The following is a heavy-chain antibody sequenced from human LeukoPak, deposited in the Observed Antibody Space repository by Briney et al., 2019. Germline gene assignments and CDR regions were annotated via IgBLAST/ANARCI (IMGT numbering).Heavy chain of an antibody. CDR1: GYSFTSYW. J-gene: IGHJ4*02. CDR3: ARLWNYYGAGGGDY. CDR2: IDPGDSYT. V-gene: IGHV5-10-1*01. Sequence: GDSLKIPCKGSGYSFTSYWISWVRQMPGKGLEWLAWIDPGDSYTNYNPSFQGHVTISADKSISTAYLQWSSLKASDSASYYCARLWNYYGAGGGDYWGQGTLVTVSS. D-gene: IGHD3-10*01.